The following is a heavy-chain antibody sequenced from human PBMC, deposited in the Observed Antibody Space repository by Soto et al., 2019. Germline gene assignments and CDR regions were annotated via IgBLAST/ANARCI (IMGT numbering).Heavy chain of an antibody. D-gene: IGHD5-12*01. Sequence: QVQLVESGGGVVQPGRSLRLSCAASGFTFSSYGMHWVRQAPGKGLEWVAVISYDGSNKYYADSVKGRLTISRDNSKNTLYLQMNSLRGEDTAVYYCAKDNGSGCDWLRVGDASDIWSQGTMVTVSS. CDR3: AKDNGSGCDWLRVGDASDI. CDR2: ISYDGSNK. V-gene: IGHV3-30*18. CDR1: GFTFSSYG. J-gene: IGHJ3*02.